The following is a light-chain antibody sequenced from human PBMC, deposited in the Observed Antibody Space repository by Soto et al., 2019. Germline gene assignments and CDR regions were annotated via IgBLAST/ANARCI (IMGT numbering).Light chain of an antibody. Sequence: DIQMTQSPSTLSASVGDRVTITCRASQSINTWLAWYQQKPGEAPKLLIYEVSTLERGVPSRFRGSGSGTEFTLTISSLQPDDFATFYCQQYNTYSRTFGQGTKVEVK. CDR2: EVS. V-gene: IGKV1-5*03. CDR1: QSINTW. CDR3: QQYNTYSRT. J-gene: IGKJ1*01.